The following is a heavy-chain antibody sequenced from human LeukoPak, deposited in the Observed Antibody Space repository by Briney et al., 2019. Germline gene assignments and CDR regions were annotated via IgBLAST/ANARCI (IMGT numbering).Heavy chain of an antibody. Sequence: ASVKVSCKASGYTFTGYYMHWVRQAPGQGLEWMGWINPNSCGTNYAQKLQGRVTMTTDTSTSTAYMELRSLRSDDTAVYYCARPYSSGWYKGWDYYYYMDVWGKGTTVTISS. CDR1: GYTFTGYY. J-gene: IGHJ6*03. D-gene: IGHD6-19*01. CDR3: ARPYSSGWYKGWDYYYYMDV. CDR2: INPNSCGT. V-gene: IGHV1-2*02.